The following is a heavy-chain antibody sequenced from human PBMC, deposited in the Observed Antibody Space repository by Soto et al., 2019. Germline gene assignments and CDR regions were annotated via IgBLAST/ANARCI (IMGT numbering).Heavy chain of an antibody. CDR1: GVTVSGGS. Sequence: GGALRLSCEASGVTVSGGSMNWVRQGPGKGLEWVASISSASSETWYEDAVRGRFIISRDNAQNSLFLQMNTLRPEDSAIYYCARVDYWGPGTQVTVSS. V-gene: IGHV3-21*01. J-gene: IGHJ4*02. CDR2: ISSASSET. CDR3: ARVDY.